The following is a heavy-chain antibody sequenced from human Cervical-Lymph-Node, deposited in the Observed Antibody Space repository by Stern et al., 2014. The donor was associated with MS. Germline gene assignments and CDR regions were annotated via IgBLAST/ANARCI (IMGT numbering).Heavy chain of an antibody. J-gene: IGHJ4*02. Sequence: VQLVESGGGVVQPGTSLRLSCTVSGFTFSSYAFHWVRQAPGKGLEWVAVISAVGGNKYYAESVKGRITISRDNSKNTLYVEMNSLRVEDSAVYYCARRPKGGAIDHWGQGTQVIVSS. D-gene: IGHD4/OR15-4a*01. CDR3: ARRPKGGAIDH. CDR1: GFTFSSYA. CDR2: ISAVGGNK. V-gene: IGHV3-30-3*01.